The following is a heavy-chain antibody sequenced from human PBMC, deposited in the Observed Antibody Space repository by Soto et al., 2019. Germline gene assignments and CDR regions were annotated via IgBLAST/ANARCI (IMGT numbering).Heavy chain of an antibody. D-gene: IGHD3-9*01. Sequence: SETLSLTCSVSDDSINSDKYYWGWIRQPPGKGLEWIGSFYYRGIAYYNPSLQTRVTISLDKSKSQFSLKLNSVTAADSAVYFCARLEGLATISYYFDFWGPGALVTVSS. J-gene: IGHJ4*02. V-gene: IGHV4-39*01. CDR1: DDSINSDKYY. CDR2: FYYRGIA. CDR3: ARLEGLATISYYFDF.